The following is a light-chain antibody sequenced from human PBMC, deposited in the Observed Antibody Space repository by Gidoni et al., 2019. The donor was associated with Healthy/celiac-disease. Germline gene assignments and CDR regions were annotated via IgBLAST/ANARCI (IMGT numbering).Light chain of an antibody. J-gene: IGKJ2*03. CDR3: QQRSNSYS. CDR2: DAS. V-gene: IGKV3-11*01. Sequence: EIVLTQSPATLSLSPGERANLSCRASQSVSSYLAWYQQKPGQAPRLLIYDASNRATGIPARFSGSGSGTDFTLTISSLEPEDFAVYYCQQRSNSYSFXQXTKLEIK. CDR1: QSVSSY.